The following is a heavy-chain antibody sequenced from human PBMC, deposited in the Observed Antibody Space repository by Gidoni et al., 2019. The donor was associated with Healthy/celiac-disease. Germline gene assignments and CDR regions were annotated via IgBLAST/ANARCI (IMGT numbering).Heavy chain of an antibody. CDR3: ARGGDIVVVPAARNNAFDI. D-gene: IGHD2-2*01. CDR2: INPNSGGT. J-gene: IGHJ3*02. CDR1: GYTFTGYY. V-gene: IGHV1-2*04. Sequence: QVQLVKSGAEVKKPGASVKVSCKASGYTFTGYYMHWVRQAPGQGLEWMGWINPNSGGTNYAQKFQGWVTMTRDTSISTAYMELSRLRSDDTAVYYCARGGDIVVVPAARNNAFDIWGQGTMVTVSS.